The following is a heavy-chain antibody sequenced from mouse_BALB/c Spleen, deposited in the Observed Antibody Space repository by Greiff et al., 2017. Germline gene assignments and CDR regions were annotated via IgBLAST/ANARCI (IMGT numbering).Heavy chain of an antibody. CDR3: ARISSPYWYFDV. CDR1: GFSLSTYGIG. V-gene: IGHV8-11*01. J-gene: IGHJ1*01. Sequence: QVTLKVSGPGILQPSQTLCLTCSFSGFSLSTYGIGVGWIRQPSGKGLEWLAHIWWNDNKYYNTALKSRLTISKDTSNNQVFLKIASVDTADTATDYCARISSPYWYFDVWGAGTTVTVSS. CDR2: IWWNDNK. D-gene: IGHD1-1*01.